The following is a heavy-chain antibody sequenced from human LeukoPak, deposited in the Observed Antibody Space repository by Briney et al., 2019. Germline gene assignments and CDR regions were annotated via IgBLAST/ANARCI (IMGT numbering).Heavy chain of an antibody. J-gene: IGHJ6*03. CDR2: INHSGST. D-gene: IGHD6-6*01. Sequence: SETLSLTCAVYGGSSSGYYWSWIRQPPGKGLEWIGEINHSGSTNYNPSLKSRVTISVDTSKNQFSLKLSSVTAADTAVYYCAASSIAARYYYYMDVWGKGTTVTVSS. CDR3: AASSIAARYYYYMDV. V-gene: IGHV4-34*01. CDR1: GGSSSGYY.